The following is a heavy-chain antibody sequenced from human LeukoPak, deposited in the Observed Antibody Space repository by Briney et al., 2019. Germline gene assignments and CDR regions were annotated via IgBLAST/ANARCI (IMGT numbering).Heavy chain of an antibody. V-gene: IGHV1-8*02. Sequence: ASVKVSCKASGYTFTSYDINWVRQATGQGLEWMGWMNPNSGNTGYAQKFQGRVTMTRNTSISTAYMELSSLRSEDTAVYYCARERCSGGSCYINWFDPWGQGTLVTVPS. CDR2: MNPNSGNT. D-gene: IGHD2-15*01. J-gene: IGHJ5*02. CDR1: GYTFTSYD. CDR3: ARERCSGGSCYINWFDP.